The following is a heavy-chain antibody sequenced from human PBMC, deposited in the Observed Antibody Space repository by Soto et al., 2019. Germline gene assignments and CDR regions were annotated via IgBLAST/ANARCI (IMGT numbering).Heavy chain of an antibody. CDR2: VDYSGSYT. CDR3: AKEVSLGSTVDLGY. D-gene: IGHD7-27*01. CDR1: GFSFSNFA. V-gene: IGHV3-23*01. J-gene: IGHJ4*02. Sequence: EVQLLESGGGLVQPGGSLRLSCAASGFSFSNFAMNWVRQPPGKGLEWVSSVDYSGSYTFYAASVKGRFTISRDNSMGTLYLQMKSLRVEDTAIYYCAKEVSLGSTVDLGYWGQGTLVTVSS.